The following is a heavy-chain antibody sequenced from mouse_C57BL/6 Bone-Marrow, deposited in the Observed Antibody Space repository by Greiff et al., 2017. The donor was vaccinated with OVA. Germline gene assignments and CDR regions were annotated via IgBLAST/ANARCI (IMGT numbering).Heavy chain of an antibody. Sequence: EVQVVESGGDLVKPGGSLKLSCAASGFTFSSYGMSWVRQTPDKRLEWVATISSGGSYTYYPDSVKGRFTISRDHAKNTLYLQMSSLKSEDKAMDYYARTKLPYAMDDWGQGTSVSVAS. J-gene: IGHJ4*01. CDR1: GFTFSSYG. CDR2: ISSGGSYT. V-gene: IGHV5-6*01. CDR3: ARTKLPYAMDD.